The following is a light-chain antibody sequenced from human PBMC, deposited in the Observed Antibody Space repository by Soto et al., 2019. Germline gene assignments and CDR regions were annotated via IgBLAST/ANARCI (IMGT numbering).Light chain of an antibody. V-gene: IGLV2-14*03. CDR1: SSDIGDYKY. Sequence: QSALTQPASVSGSPGQSITISCTGSSSDIGDYKYVSWYKHQPGKAPKLMIYDVSNRPSGVSNRFSGSKSGNTASLTISGLQAEDEADYYCSSYTSTNFVIFGGGTKLTVL. J-gene: IGLJ2*01. CDR3: SSYTSTNFVI. CDR2: DVS.